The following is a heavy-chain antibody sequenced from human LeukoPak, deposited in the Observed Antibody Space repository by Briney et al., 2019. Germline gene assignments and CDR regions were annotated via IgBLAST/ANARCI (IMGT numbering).Heavy chain of an antibody. CDR2: ISSSGSTI. Sequence: GGSLRLSCAASGFTFSDYYMSWIRQAPGKGLEWVSYISSSGSTIYYADSVKGRFTISRDNAKNSLYLQMNSLRAEDTAVYYCARDGPCSSTSCPTYYFDYWGQGTLVTVSS. D-gene: IGHD2-2*01. V-gene: IGHV3-11*04. CDR1: GFTFSDYY. CDR3: ARDGPCSSTSCPTYYFDY. J-gene: IGHJ4*02.